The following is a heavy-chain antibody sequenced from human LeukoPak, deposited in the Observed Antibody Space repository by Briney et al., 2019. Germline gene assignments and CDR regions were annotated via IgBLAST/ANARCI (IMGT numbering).Heavy chain of an antibody. CDR2: ISGSGGST. D-gene: IGHD5-12*01. CDR1: GFTVSSNY. V-gene: IGHV3-23*01. Sequence: PGGSLRLSCAASGFTVSSNYMSWVRQAPGKGLEWVSAISGSGGSTYYADSVKGRFTISRDNSKNTLYLQMNSLRAEDTAVYYCAAEHIVFDYWGQGTLVTVSS. CDR3: AAEHIVFDY. J-gene: IGHJ4*02.